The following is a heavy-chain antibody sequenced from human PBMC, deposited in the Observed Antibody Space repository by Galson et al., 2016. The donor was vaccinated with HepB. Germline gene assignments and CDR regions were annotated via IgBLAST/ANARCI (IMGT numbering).Heavy chain of an antibody. V-gene: IGHV3-33*06. CDR2: IWFDGSEQ. CDR3: AKDARGGYSYGYWDY. D-gene: IGHD5-18*01. J-gene: IGHJ4*02. Sequence: SLRLSCAASGFTFSAHAMHWVRQAPGKGLEWVAVIWFDGSEQYYSDSVKGRFTISRDNSKNTVDLQMNSLRAEDTAVYYCAKDARGGYSYGYWDYWGQGTLVTVSS. CDR1: GFTFSAHA.